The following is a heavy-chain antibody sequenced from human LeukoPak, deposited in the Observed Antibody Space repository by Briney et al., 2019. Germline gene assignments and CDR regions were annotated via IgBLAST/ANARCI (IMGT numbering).Heavy chain of an antibody. Sequence: GGSLRLSCAASGFTFSSYAMSWVRQAPGKGLEWVSAISGSGGSTYYADSVKGRFTISRDNSKNTLYLQMNSLRAEDTAVYYCAKGSGSYVELHSYFDYWGQGTVVTVSS. CDR1: GFTFSSYA. D-gene: IGHD1-26*01. CDR2: ISGSGGST. CDR3: AKGSGSYVELHSYFDY. V-gene: IGHV3-23*01. J-gene: IGHJ4*02.